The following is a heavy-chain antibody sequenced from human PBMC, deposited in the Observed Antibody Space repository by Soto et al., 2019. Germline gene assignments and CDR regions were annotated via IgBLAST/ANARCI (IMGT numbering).Heavy chain of an antibody. J-gene: IGHJ4*02. CDR1: GYRLTSNY. D-gene: IGHD6-19*01. CDR2: INPSGGTT. Sequence: QVQLVQSRAEVKKPGASVKVSCTASGYRLTSNYIHWVRQAPGEGLEWMGKINPSGGTTRYGQKFQGRVTMTRDTSTSTVYMEMSSLRSEDTAVYYCARGEPHSSGWNFDFWGQGTLVIVSP. CDR3: ARGEPHSSGWNFDF. V-gene: IGHV1-46*01.